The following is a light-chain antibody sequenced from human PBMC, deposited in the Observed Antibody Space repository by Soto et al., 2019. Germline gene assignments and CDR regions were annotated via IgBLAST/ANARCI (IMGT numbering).Light chain of an antibody. V-gene: IGKV1-39*01. Sequence: DIQMTQSPSSLSASVGDRGTITCRASQSISIYLNWYQQKPGKAPKVLIYAASSLQSGVPPRFSGSGSGTDFTLTISSLQPEDFATYFCQQSYNIPRATFGQGTKVDIK. CDR2: AAS. CDR1: QSISIY. J-gene: IGKJ1*01. CDR3: QQSYNIPRAT.